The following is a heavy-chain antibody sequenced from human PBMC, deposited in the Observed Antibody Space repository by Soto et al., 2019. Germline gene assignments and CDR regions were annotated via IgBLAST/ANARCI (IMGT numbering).Heavy chain of an antibody. CDR1: GYTFTSYY. J-gene: IGHJ3*02. D-gene: IGHD3-16*01. CDR3: ATRLCVRRGARDDAFAI. V-gene: IGHV1-46*01. CDR2: INPSGGST. Sequence: EASVKVSCKASGYTFTSYYMHWVRQAPGQGLEWMGIINPSGGSTSYAQKFQGRVTMTRDTSTSTVYMELSSLRSEDTAVYYCATRLCVRRGARDDAFAIRAQRTMDTGSS.